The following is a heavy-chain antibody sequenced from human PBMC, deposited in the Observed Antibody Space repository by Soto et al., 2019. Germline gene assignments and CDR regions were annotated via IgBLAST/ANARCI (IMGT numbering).Heavy chain of an antibody. CDR2: INHSGST. D-gene: IGHD6-25*01. V-gene: IGHV4-34*01. Sequence: SETLSLTCAVYGGSFSGYYWSWIRQPPGKGLEWIGEINHSGSTNYNPSLKSRVTISVDTSKNQVSLKLSSVTAADTAVYYCARAPVTATGPGDFDYWGQGTLVTVSS. CDR3: ARAPVTATGPGDFDY. CDR1: GGSFSGYY. J-gene: IGHJ4*02.